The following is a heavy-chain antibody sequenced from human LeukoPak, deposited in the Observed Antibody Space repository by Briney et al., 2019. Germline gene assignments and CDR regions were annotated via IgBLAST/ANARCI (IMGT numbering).Heavy chain of an antibody. Sequence: HHGRSLRLSCAASGFPLGSYAMHWVRQAPGEGLEWVAVISYDGSNKYYADSMKGRFTISRDNSKNTLYLQMNSLRAEDTAVYYCARDLYGSGSYGYFDYWGQGTLVTVSS. D-gene: IGHD3-10*01. J-gene: IGHJ4*02. CDR1: GFPLGSYA. V-gene: IGHV3-30*01. CDR3: ARDLYGSGSYGYFDY. CDR2: ISYDGSNK.